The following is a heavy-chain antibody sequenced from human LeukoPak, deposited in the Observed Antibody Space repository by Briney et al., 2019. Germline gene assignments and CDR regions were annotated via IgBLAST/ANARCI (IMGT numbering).Heavy chain of an antibody. J-gene: IGHJ4*03. CDR3: AKDPALDA. CDR2: ISYDGSNK. D-gene: IGHD3-9*01. V-gene: IGHV3-30*18. Sequence: PGGSLRLSCAASGFTFSSYGMHWVRQAPGKGLEWVAVISYDGSNKYYADSVKGRFTISRDNSKNTLYLQMNSLRAEDTAVYYCAKDPALDAGGQGTLVTVSS. CDR1: GFTFSSYG.